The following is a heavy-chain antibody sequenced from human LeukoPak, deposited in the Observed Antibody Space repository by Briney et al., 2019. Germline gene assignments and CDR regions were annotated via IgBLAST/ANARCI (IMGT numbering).Heavy chain of an antibody. V-gene: IGHV3-53*01. CDR1: GFTVSNNY. CDR3: ARSYNYGPGIFDY. J-gene: IGHJ4*02. D-gene: IGHD5-18*01. CDR2: IYSGGDT. Sequence: GGSLRLSCAVSGFTVSNNYMSWVRQAPGKGLEWVSLIYSGGDTYYADSVKGRFTISRDNSKNTLYLQMNSLRDEDTAVYYCARSYNYGPGIFDYWGQGTRVTVSS.